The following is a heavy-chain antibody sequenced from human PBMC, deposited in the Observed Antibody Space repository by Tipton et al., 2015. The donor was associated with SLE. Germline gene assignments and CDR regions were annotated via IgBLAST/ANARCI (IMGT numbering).Heavy chain of an antibody. J-gene: IGHJ4*02. Sequence: QLVQSGAEVKKPGASVKVSCKASGYTFTSYYMHWVRQAPGQGLEWMGIINPSGGSTSYAQKFQGRVTMTRDTSTSTVYMEVSSLRSEEAAVYYCARFEAAAGSDYFDYWGQGTLVTVSS. D-gene: IGHD6-13*01. CDR2: INPSGGST. V-gene: IGHV1-46*01. CDR1: GYTFTSYY. CDR3: ARFEAAAGSDYFDY.